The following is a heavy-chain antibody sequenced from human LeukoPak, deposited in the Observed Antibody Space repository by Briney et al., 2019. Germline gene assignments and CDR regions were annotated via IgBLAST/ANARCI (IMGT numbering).Heavy chain of an antibody. CDR3: ARDGGATTGTPYYYGLDV. CDR1: GYTFTSYY. CDR2: VNPSGGST. V-gene: IGHV1-46*01. J-gene: IGHJ6*02. Sequence: ASVKLSCKASGYTFTSYYLHWVRQAPGQGLEWMGMVNPSGGSTSYAQKFQGRVTMTRDTSTTTVYMELSSLRSEDTAVYFCARDGGATTGTPYYYGLDVWGQGTTVTVSS. D-gene: IGHD1-26*01.